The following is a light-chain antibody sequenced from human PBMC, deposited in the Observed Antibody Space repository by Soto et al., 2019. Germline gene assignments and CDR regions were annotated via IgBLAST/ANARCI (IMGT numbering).Light chain of an antibody. CDR2: DAS. V-gene: IGKV3-11*01. CDR1: QSVSSY. Sequence: EVVWTESPATLSLAPGERATLSCRASQSVSSYLAWYQQKPGQAPRLLIYDASNRATGIPARFSGSGSGTDFTLTISSLEPEDFAVYYCQQRSNCPLSYTFGQGTKLEIK. J-gene: IGKJ2*01. CDR3: QQRSNCPLSYT.